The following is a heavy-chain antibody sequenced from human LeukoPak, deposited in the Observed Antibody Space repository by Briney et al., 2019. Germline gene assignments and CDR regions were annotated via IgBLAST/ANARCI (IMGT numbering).Heavy chain of an antibody. CDR2: ISAYNGNT. J-gene: IGHJ4*02. V-gene: IGHV1-18*04. CDR3: ARTAPFGGFGELSSFFDY. CDR1: GYTFTIYG. D-gene: IGHD3-10*01. Sequence: ASVKVSRKASGYTFTIYGIDWVRQAPGQGLEWMGWISAYNGNTNYAQKPQGRVTMTTDTSTSTAYMELRSLRSDDTAVYYCARTAPFGGFGELSSFFDYWGQGTLVTVSS.